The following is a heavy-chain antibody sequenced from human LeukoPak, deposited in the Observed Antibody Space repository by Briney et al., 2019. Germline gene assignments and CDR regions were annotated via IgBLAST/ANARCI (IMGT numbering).Heavy chain of an antibody. J-gene: IGHJ4*02. Sequence: ASVKVPCKASGYTFSSYGISWVRQAPGQGLEWMGWISAYNGNTNYAQKLQGRLTMTTDTSTSTAYMEVRSLRSDDTAVYYCVRVTRNIAAAPWAYWGQGTLVTVSS. V-gene: IGHV1-18*01. CDR2: ISAYNGNT. CDR1: GYTFSSYG. CDR3: VRVTRNIAAAPWAY. D-gene: IGHD6-13*01.